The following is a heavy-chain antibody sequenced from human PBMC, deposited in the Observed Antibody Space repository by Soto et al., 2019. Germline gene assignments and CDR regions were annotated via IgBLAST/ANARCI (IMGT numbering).Heavy chain of an antibody. J-gene: IGHJ4*02. CDR2: ISSSSSYT. D-gene: IGHD2-2*01. Sequence: PGGSLRLSCAASGFTFSDYYMSWIRQARGKGLEWVSYISSSSSYTNYADSVKGRFTIPRDNAKNSLYLQMNSLRAEDTAVYYCAPSWGYSLTFDYWGQGTLVTVSS. CDR3: APSWGYSLTFDY. V-gene: IGHV3-11*06. CDR1: GFTFSDYY.